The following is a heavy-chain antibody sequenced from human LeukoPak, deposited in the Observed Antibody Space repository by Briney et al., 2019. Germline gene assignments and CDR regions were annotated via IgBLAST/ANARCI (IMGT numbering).Heavy chain of an antibody. V-gene: IGHV4-4*07. CDR2: ICNSGST. D-gene: IGHD6-19*01. J-gene: IGHJ4*02. CDR1: GGSISSYC. CDR3: AEGGQWLRV. Sequence: SETLSLTGTVSGGSISSYCWSCIRQPARKGLEWIGRICNSGSTNYNPSLKSRVTMSVDTSKNQFSLKLTSVTAADTAVYYCAEGGQWLRVWGQGTLVTVSS.